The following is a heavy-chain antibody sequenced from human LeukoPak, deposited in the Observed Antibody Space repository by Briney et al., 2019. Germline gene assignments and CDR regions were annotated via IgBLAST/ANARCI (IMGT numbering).Heavy chain of an antibody. CDR3: AGSNYDNWFDP. Sequence: SETLSLTCTVSGGSISSGSYYCGWIRQPPGKGLEWIGSIYHSGNTYYNPSLKSRVTLSVDTSKNQFSLKLSSVTAADTAVYCCAGSNYDNWFDPWGQGALVSVSS. CDR2: IYHSGNT. CDR1: GGSISSGSYY. D-gene: IGHD3-10*01. V-gene: IGHV4-39*01. J-gene: IGHJ5*02.